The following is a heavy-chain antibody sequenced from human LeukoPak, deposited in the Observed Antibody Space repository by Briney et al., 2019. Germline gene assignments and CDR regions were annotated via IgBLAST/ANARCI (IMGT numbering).Heavy chain of an antibody. J-gene: IGHJ4*02. Sequence: SETLSLTCAVYGGSFSGYYWSWIRQPPGKGLEWIGEINHSGSTNYNPSLKSRVTISVDTSKNQFSLKLSSVTAADTAVYYCARGLCRMDDYWGQGTLVTVSS. CDR1: GGSFSGYY. CDR2: INHSGST. V-gene: IGHV4-34*01. D-gene: IGHD1-14*01. CDR3: ARGLCRMDDY.